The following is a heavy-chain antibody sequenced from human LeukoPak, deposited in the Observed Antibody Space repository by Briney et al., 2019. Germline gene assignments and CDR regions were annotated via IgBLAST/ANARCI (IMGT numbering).Heavy chain of an antibody. CDR1: GGSFSGYY. V-gene: IGHV4-34*01. CDR2: INHSGST. D-gene: IGHD6-13*01. CDR3: ARGRSRYGRGWFDP. Sequence: PSETLSLTCAVYGGSFSGYYWSWIRQPPGKGLEWVGEINHSGSTNYNPSLKSRVTISVDTSKNQFSLKLSSVTAADTAVYYCARGRSRYGRGWFDPWGQGTLVTVSS. J-gene: IGHJ5*02.